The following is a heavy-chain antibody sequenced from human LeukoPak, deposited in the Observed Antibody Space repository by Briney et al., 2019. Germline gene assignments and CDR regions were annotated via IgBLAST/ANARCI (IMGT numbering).Heavy chain of an antibody. CDR1: GGSISSYY. J-gene: IGHJ4*02. Sequence: SETLSLTCTVSGGSISSYYWSWLRQPPGKGLEWIGYIYYSGSTNYNPSLKSRATISVDTSKNQFSLKLSSVTAADTAVYYCARVVDTAMDVYYFDYWGQGTLVTVSS. D-gene: IGHD5-18*01. V-gene: IGHV4-59*01. CDR3: ARVVDTAMDVYYFDY. CDR2: IYYSGST.